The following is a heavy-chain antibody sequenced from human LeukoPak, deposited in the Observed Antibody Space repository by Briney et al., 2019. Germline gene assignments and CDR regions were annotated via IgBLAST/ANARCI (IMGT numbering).Heavy chain of an antibody. J-gene: IGHJ4*02. V-gene: IGHV7-4-1*02. CDR1: GGTFSSYA. CDR3: ARKPYDSRGYYLHDY. D-gene: IGHD3-22*01. CDR2: IDTNTGNP. Sequence: GASVKVSCKASGGTFSSYAISWVRQAPGQGLEWMGWIDTNTGNPTYAQGFTGRFGFSLDTSVSTAYLQISSLKAEDTAVYYCARKPYDSRGYYLHDYWGQGTLVTVSS.